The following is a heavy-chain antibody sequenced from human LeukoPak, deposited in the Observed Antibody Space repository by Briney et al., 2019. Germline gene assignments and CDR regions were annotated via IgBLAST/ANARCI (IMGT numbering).Heavy chain of an antibody. Sequence: SETLSLTCTVSGASISSGDYFRRWIRQSPGKGRESIGYIYYTGSTYYNPSLKSRITISVDTSNNEFSLKLSSVTAADTAVYYCARQSRNYDILTGYYGNWFDPWGQGTLVTVSS. V-gene: IGHV4-30-4*01. CDR2: IYYTGST. J-gene: IGHJ5*02. D-gene: IGHD3-9*01. CDR3: ARQSRNYDILTGYYGNWFDP. CDR1: GASISSGDYF.